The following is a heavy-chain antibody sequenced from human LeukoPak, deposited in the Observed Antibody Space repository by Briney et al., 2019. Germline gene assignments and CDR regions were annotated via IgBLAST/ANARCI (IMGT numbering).Heavy chain of an antibody. D-gene: IGHD2-21*01. CDR2: INPNSGGT. J-gene: IGHJ4*02. Sequence: GASAKVSCKVSGYTLTELSMHWVRQAPGQGLEWMGWINPNSGGTNYAQKFQGRVTMTRDTSISTAYMELSRLRSDDTAVYYCARASSSVIPIDYWGQGTLVTVSS. CDR1: GYTLTELS. V-gene: IGHV1-2*02. CDR3: ARASSSVIPIDY.